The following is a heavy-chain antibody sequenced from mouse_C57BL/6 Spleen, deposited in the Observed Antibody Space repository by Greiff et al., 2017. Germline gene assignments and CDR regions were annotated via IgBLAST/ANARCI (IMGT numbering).Heavy chain of an antibody. D-gene: IGHD2-4*01. CDR3: ARQGDYDGAYFDY. CDR2: INPSTGGT. CDR1: GYSFTGYY. V-gene: IGHV1-42*01. Sequence: VHVKQSGPELVKPGASVKISCKASGYSFTGYYMNWVKQSPEKSLEWIGEINPSTGGTTYNQKFKAKATLTVDKSSSTAYMQLKSLTSEDSAVYYCARQGDYDGAYFDYWGQGTTLTVSS. J-gene: IGHJ2*01.